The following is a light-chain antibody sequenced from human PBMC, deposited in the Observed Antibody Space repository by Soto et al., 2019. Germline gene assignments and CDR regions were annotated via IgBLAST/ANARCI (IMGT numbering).Light chain of an antibody. CDR2: GAP. V-gene: IGKV3-20*01. Sequence: EIVLTQSPGTLSLSPGERATLSCRASQSVTSSYLAWYQQKPGQAPRLLIYGAPTRATGIPDRFSGGGSGTDFTLTISRLEPEDFAVYYCQEYRSSRTFGQGTKVEIK. CDR3: QEYRSSRT. J-gene: IGKJ1*01. CDR1: QSVTSSY.